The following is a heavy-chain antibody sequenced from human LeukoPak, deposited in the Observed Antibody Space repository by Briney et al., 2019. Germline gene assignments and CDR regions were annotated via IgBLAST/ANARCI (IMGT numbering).Heavy chain of an antibody. Sequence: PSETLSLTCTVSGGSISNGDYYWSWVRQHPGKGLEWIGYIYNSGNTNYNPSLNSRVTISVDTSKSQFSLKLTSVTAADTAVYYCARVPTMAATGYYYYYGMDVWGQGTTVTVSS. D-gene: IGHD6-13*01. V-gene: IGHV4-31*03. CDR1: GGSISNGDYY. CDR2: IYNSGNT. J-gene: IGHJ6*02. CDR3: ARVPTMAATGYYYYYGMDV.